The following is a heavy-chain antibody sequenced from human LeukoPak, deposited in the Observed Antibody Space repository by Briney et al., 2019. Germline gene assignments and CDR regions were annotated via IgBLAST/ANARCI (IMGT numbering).Heavy chain of an antibody. V-gene: IGHV3-21*04. CDR2: ISSSSSYI. Sequence: PGGSLRLSCAASGFTFSSYSMNWVRQAPGKGLEWVSSISSSSSYIYYADSVKGRFTISRDNAKNSLYLQMNSLRAEDTAVYYCARDETGYSSGCFDHWGQGILVTVSS. J-gene: IGHJ4*02. CDR1: GFTFSSYS. D-gene: IGHD6-19*01. CDR3: ARDETGYSSGCFDH.